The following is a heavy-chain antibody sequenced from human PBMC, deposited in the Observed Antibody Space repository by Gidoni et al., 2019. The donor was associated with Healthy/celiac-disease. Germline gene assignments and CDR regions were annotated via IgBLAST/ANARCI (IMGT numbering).Heavy chain of an antibody. Sequence: QVQLQESGPGLVKPSETLSLTCAVSGYSISSGYYWGWIRQPPGKGLEWIGSIYHSGSTYYNPSLKSRVTISVDTSKNQFSLKLSSVTAADTAVYYCARINMVRGVSLDYWGQGTLVTVSS. J-gene: IGHJ4*02. D-gene: IGHD3-10*01. CDR3: ARINMVRGVSLDY. CDR1: GYSISSGYY. V-gene: IGHV4-38-2*01. CDR2: IYHSGST.